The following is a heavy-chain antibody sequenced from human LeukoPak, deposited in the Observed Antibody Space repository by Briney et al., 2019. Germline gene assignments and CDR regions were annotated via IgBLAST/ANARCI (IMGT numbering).Heavy chain of an antibody. D-gene: IGHD2-15*01. CDR2: IYYSGST. V-gene: IGHV4-59*08. J-gene: IGHJ4*02. CDR1: GGSFSSYY. CDR3: ARHSRYCSGGSCYPLVDY. Sequence: SETLSLTCAVYGGSFSSYYWSWIRQPPGKGLEWIGYIYYSGSTNYNPSLKSRVTISVDTSKNQFSLKLSSVTAADTAVYYCARHSRYCSGGSCYPLVDYWGQGTLVTVSS.